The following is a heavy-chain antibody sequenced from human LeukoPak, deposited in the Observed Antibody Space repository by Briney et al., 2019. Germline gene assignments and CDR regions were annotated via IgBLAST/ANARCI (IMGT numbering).Heavy chain of an antibody. CDR1: GASFRNYY. CDR2: IDHSGTT. J-gene: IGHJ3*02. V-gene: IGHV4-34*01. D-gene: IGHD3-10*01. CDR3: ARVHYGSGSYYRGGGAFDI. Sequence: SETLSLTCAVYGASFRNYYWSWFRQTPGKGLEWIGEIDHSGTTNYNPSLKSRVTISLDTSKNQFSLKLSSVTAADTAVYYCARVHYGSGSYYRGGGAFDIWGQGTMVTVSS.